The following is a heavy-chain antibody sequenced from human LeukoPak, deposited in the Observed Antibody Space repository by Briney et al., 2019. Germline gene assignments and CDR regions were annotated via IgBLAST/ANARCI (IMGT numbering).Heavy chain of an antibody. CDR1: GFTFSSYW. CDR2: IKQDGSEK. Sequence: GGSLRLSCAASGFTFSSYWMSWVRQAPGKGLEWVANIKQDGSEKYYVGSVRGRFTISRANAKNSLYLQMNSLRAEDTAVYYCARSLLRDSGTDAALDHWGQGTLVTVSS. CDR3: ARSLLRDSGTDAALDH. D-gene: IGHD1-26*01. V-gene: IGHV3-7*01. J-gene: IGHJ4*02.